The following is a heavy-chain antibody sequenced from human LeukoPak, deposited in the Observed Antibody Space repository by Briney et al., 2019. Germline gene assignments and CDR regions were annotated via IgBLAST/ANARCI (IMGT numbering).Heavy chain of an antibody. Sequence: SQTLSLTCAISGDSVSSHSAAWNWIRQSPSRGLEWPGRTYFGSKWYYDYAVSVKSRITIYPDTSKNQFSLQLNYVTPEDSAVYYCARDAYPYSGSYGFDCWGQGTLVTVSP. J-gene: IGHJ4*02. CDR1: GDSVSSHSAA. V-gene: IGHV6-1*01. D-gene: IGHD1-26*01. CDR3: ARDAYPYSGSYGFDC. CDR2: TYFGSKWYY.